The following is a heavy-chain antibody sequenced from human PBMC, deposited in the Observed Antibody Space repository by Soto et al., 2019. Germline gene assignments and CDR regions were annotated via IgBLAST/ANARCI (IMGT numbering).Heavy chain of an antibody. CDR1: GGSISSCSYY. D-gene: IGHD3-9*01. CDR3: ARRNWFSLDY. CDR2: IYYSGST. Sequence: SATQSLTCTVSGGSISSCSYYWGWIRQPPGKGLEWIGSIYYSGSTYYNPSLKSRVTISVDTSKNQFSLKLSSVTAADTAVYYCARRNWFSLDYWGQGTLVTVSS. J-gene: IGHJ4*02. V-gene: IGHV4-39*01.